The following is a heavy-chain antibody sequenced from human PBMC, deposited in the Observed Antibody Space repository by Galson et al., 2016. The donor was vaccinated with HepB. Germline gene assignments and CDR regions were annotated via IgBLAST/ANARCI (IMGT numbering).Heavy chain of an antibody. Sequence: SVKVSCKASGGIFSSYAMRWVRQAPGHGLEWMGGSIRMFGTVNYARKFQGRVTISADDSASTVYMELSGLRSDDTAVYYCARSQIVATFTGFAYWGQGTRVTVSP. J-gene: IGHJ4*02. CDR3: ARSQIVATFTGFAY. V-gene: IGHV1-69*13. CDR1: GGIFSSYA. CDR2: SIRMFGTV. D-gene: IGHD5-12*01.